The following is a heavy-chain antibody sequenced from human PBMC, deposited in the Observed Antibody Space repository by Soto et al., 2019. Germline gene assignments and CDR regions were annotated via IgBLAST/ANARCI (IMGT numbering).Heavy chain of an antibody. V-gene: IGHV1-69*01. Sequence: HVQLVQSGAEVKKPGSSVKVSCKASGGTFSSYGVSWVRQAPGQGLEWMGRIIPVFGREHYAQKSQGRVTVTADESTSTAYMELSGLTSEDTAVYYCARGLSYYDSSGYSDAFDIWGQGTLVTVSS. J-gene: IGHJ3*02. CDR3: ARGLSYYDSSGYSDAFDI. CDR2: IIPVFGRE. CDR1: GGTFSSYG. D-gene: IGHD3-22*01.